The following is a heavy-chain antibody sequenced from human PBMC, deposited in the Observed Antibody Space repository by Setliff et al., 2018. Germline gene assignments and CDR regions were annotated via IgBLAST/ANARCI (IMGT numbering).Heavy chain of an antibody. V-gene: IGHV4-39*01. Sequence: SETLSLTCNVSGGSITSGTYYWAWIRQPPGKGLEWIGRIYYGGHTYFNRSLESRVTMSVDTSRNQFSLRLTSVTAADTAVYYCARTGTYRYFDYWGQGTLVTVSS. CDR3: ARTGTYRYFDY. CDR2: IYYGGHT. CDR1: GGSITSGTYY. J-gene: IGHJ4*02. D-gene: IGHD1-1*01.